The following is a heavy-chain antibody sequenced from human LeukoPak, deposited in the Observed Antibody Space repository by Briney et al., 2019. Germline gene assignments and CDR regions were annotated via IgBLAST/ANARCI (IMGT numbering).Heavy chain of an antibody. D-gene: IGHD6-13*01. V-gene: IGHV1-69*06. CDR1: GGTFSSYA. J-gene: IGHJ5*02. CDR3: ARSIAAVRGEFDP. Sequence: SVKVSCKASGGTFSSYAISWVRQAPGQGLEWMGGIIPIFGTVNYAQKFQGRVTITADKSTSTAYMELSSLRSEDTAVYYCARSIAAVRGEFDPWGQGTLVTVSS. CDR2: IIPIFGTV.